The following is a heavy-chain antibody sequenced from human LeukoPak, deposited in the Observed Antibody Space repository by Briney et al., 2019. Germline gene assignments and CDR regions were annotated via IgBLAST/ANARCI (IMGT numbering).Heavy chain of an antibody. V-gene: IGHV3-23*01. Sequence: GGSLRLSCAASGFTFGTYAMTWVRQAPGKGLEWVSVISGSGGSTNYADSVKGRFTISRDNAKNSLYLQMNSLRAEDTAVYYCARSAAARIWGQGTMVTVSS. CDR3: ARSAAARI. CDR1: GFTFGTYA. J-gene: IGHJ3*02. CDR2: ISGSGGST. D-gene: IGHD2-15*01.